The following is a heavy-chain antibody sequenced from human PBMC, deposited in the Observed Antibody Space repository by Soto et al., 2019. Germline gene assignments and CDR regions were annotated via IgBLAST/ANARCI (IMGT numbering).Heavy chain of an antibody. Sequence: SETLSLTCAVYGGSFSGYYWSWIRQPPGKGLEWIGEINHSGSTNYNPSLKSRVTISVDTSKNQFSLKLSSVTAADTAVYYCANLYNWNYEGMVAFDPWGQGTLVT. V-gene: IGHV4-34*01. CDR3: ANLYNWNYEGMVAFDP. J-gene: IGHJ5*02. D-gene: IGHD1-7*01. CDR2: INHSGST. CDR1: GGSFSGYY.